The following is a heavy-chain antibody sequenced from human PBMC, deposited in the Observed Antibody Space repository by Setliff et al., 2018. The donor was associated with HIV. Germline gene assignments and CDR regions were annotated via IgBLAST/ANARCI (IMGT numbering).Heavy chain of an antibody. V-gene: IGHV4-4*07. CDR3: ARHKARRVAVAGNPYYYYYMDV. J-gene: IGHJ6*03. CDR1: GGSISSYY. CDR2: IYTSGST. D-gene: IGHD6-19*01. Sequence: PSETLSLTCTVSGGSISSYYWSWIRQPAGKGLEWIGRIYTSGSTNYNPSLKSRVTMSVDMSKNQFSLKVSSVTAADTAVYYCARHKARRVAVAGNPYYYYYMDVWGKGTTVTVSS.